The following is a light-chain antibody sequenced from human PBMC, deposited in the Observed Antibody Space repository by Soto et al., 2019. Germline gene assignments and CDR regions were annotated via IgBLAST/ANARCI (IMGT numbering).Light chain of an antibody. CDR3: QQYTAYSWT. J-gene: IGKJ1*01. V-gene: IGKV1-5*03. CDR1: QSISNR. CDR2: KVS. Sequence: DIQMTQFPSTLSASVGDRVTITCRASQSISNRLAWFQQKSGEAPKILIHKVSSLESGVPSRFSGSGSGTELTLTVSSMQPDDFATYCCQQYTAYSWTFGHGTKVEIK.